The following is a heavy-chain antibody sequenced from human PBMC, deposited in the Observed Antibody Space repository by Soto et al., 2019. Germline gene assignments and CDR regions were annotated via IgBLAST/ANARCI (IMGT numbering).Heavy chain of an antibody. V-gene: IGHV1-2*04. CDR1: GYTFTGYY. CDR3: ARGPVPSGEHDHSYGMDV. D-gene: IGHD4-17*01. J-gene: IGHJ6*04. CDR2: INPNSGGT. Sequence: ASVKVSCKASGYTFTGYYMHWVRQAPGQGLEWMGWINPNSGGTNYAQKFQGWVTMTRDTSISTAYMELSRLRSDDTAVYYCARGPVPSGEHDHSYGMDVWGKGTTVTVSS.